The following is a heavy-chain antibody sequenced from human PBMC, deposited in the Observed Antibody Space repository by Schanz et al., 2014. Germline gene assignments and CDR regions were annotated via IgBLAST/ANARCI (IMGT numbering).Heavy chain of an antibody. CDR2: MYINSGST. D-gene: IGHD2-15*01. CDR3: ARDGGRDRYNLAFDV. CDR1: GFTVNTNY. J-gene: IGHJ3*01. V-gene: IGHV3-53*01. Sequence: EVQLVESGGGLIQPGGSLRLSCAVSGFTVNTNYMSWVRQAPGKGLEWISSMYINSGSTQYADSVKGRFIISRDSSKNTLFLQINSLRAEDTAVYFCARDGGRDRYNLAFDVWGQGTRVTVSS.